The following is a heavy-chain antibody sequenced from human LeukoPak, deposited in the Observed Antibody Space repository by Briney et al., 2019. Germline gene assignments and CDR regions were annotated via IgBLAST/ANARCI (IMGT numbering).Heavy chain of an antibody. V-gene: IGHV1-2*02. CDR3: ARDEGYCSSTSCSNYYYYGMDV. CDR1: GYTFTDYY. J-gene: IGHJ6*02. Sequence: GASVKVSCKASGYTFTDYYMHWVRQAPGQGLEWMGWINPNSGGTNYAQKFQGRVTMTRDTSISTAYMELSRLRSDDTAVYYCARDEGYCSSTSCSNYYYYGMDVWGQGTTVTVSS. D-gene: IGHD2-2*01. CDR2: INPNSGGT.